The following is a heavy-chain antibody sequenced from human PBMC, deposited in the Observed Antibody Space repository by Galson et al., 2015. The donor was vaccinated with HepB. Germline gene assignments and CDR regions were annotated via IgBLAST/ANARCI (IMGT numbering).Heavy chain of an antibody. Sequence: SVKVSCKASGGTFNSYSINWVRQAPGQGLEWVGRIIPILGKRNYAQKFQGRVTITADKSTSTAYMELSSLRSEDTAVYYCATPRFYYFDSSSYPYDAYDIWGQGTMVIVSS. J-gene: IGHJ3*02. V-gene: IGHV1-69*02. CDR3: ATPRFYYFDSSSYPYDAYDI. D-gene: IGHD3-22*01. CDR1: GGTFNSYS. CDR2: IIPILGKR.